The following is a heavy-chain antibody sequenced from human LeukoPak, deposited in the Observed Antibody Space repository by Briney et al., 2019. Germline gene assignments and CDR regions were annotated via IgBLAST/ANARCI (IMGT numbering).Heavy chain of an antibody. V-gene: IGHV4-59*08. CDR3: ARQGPLSTAVTTLTYPFDY. Sequence: SETLSLTCTDCGGSISSSYWSWIRQPPGKGLEWIGYTHYSGNTNYNASLKSRVTISVDMSKNQFSLKLNSVTSADTAVYYCARQGPLSTAVTTLTYPFDYWGQGRLVTVSS. CDR2: THYSGNT. D-gene: IGHD4-11*01. J-gene: IGHJ4*02. CDR1: GGSISSSY.